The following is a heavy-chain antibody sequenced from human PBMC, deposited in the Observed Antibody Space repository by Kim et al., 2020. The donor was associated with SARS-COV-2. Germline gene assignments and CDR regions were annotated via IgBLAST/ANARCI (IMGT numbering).Heavy chain of an antibody. J-gene: IGHJ6*02. Sequence: SETLSLTCTVSGGSISSYYWSWIRQPPGKGLEWIGYIYYSGSTNYNPSLKSRVTISVDTSKNQFSLKLSSVTAADTAVYYCARDRRVNDILTGYYYYYGMDVWGQGTTVTVSS. CDR3: ARDRRVNDILTGYYYYYGMDV. D-gene: IGHD3-9*01. CDR2: IYYSGST. CDR1: GGSISSYY. V-gene: IGHV4-59*01.